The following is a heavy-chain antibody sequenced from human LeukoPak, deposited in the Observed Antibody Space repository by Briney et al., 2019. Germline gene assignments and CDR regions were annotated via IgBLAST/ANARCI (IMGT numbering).Heavy chain of an antibody. D-gene: IGHD5-12*01. CDR3: SGYEYYYYYGMDV. CDR2: ISSSSSYI. Sequence: GGSLRLSCAASGITFSSYSMNWVRQAPGKGLEWVSSISSSSSYIYYADSVKGRFTISRDNAKNSLYLQMNSLRAEDTAVYYCSGYEYYYYYGMDVWGQGTTVTVSS. V-gene: IGHV3-21*01. J-gene: IGHJ6*02. CDR1: GITFSSYS.